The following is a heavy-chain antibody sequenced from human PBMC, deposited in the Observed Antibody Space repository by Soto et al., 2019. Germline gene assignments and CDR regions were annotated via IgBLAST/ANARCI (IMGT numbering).Heavy chain of an antibody. J-gene: IGHJ4*02. CDR1: GGSISSSSYY. V-gene: IGHV4-39*01. CDR2: IYYSGST. CDR3: ARLGGWWELLPRGEYYFDY. D-gene: IGHD1-26*01. Sequence: QLQLQESGPGLVKPSETLSLTCTVSGGSISSSSYYWGWIRQPPGKGLEWIGSIYYSGSTYYNPSLKSRVTISVDTSKNQFSLKLSSVTAADTAVYYCARLGGWWELLPRGEYYFDYWGQGTLVTVSS.